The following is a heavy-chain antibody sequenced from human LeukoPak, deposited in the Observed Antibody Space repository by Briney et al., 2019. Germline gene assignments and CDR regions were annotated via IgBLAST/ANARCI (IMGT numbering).Heavy chain of an antibody. CDR3: AKVYGYYDSSGYYYFDY. J-gene: IGHJ4*02. CDR2: ISYDGSNI. Sequence: GGSLRLSCAASGFTFSNYGMHWVRQAPGKGLEWVTLISYDGSNIYYADSVKGRFTISRDNSKNTLYLQMNSLRAEDTAVYYCAKVYGYYDSSGYYYFDYWGQGTLVTVSS. CDR1: GFTFSNYG. V-gene: IGHV3-30*18. D-gene: IGHD3-22*01.